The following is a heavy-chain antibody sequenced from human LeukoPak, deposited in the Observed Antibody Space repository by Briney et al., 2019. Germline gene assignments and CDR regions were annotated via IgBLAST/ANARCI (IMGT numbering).Heavy chain of an antibody. CDR1: GGTISRYY. D-gene: IGHD4-11*01. CDR3: ARHRAAVTNFDY. Sequence: SGTLSLECTVSGGTISRYYWRWIRQPPGKRMEWIGYIYTSGSTNYNPSLKSRVTISVDTSKNQFSLKLSSVTAADTAVYYCARHRAAVTNFDYWGQGTLVTVSS. J-gene: IGHJ4*02. V-gene: IGHV4-4*09. CDR2: IYTSGST.